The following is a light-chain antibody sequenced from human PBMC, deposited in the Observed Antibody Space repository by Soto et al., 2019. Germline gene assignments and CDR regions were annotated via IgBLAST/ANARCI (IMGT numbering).Light chain of an antibody. CDR2: EDK. CDR3: QSYDSSTVV. V-gene: IGLV6-57*04. CDR1: SGSIASNY. J-gene: IGLJ2*01. Sequence: NFMLTQPHSVSESPGKTVTISCTRSSGSIASNYVQWYQQRPGSAPTTVIYEDKQRPSGVPDRFSGSTDGSSNSASLTISGRQAEDEGDYYCQSYDSSTVVFGGGTTLTVL.